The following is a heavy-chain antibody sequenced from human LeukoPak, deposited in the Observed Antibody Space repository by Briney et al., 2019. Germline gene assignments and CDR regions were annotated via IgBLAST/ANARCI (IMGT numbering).Heavy chain of an antibody. CDR2: ISYDGNNK. Sequence: PGGSLSPSCAASGFPVSSNYMSWVRQAPGKGLEWVAVISYDGNNKYYADSVKGRFTISRVNSKNTLYLHMNSLRPEDTAVYYCAKDRQYYGSGSYYNPDYWGQGTLVTVSS. D-gene: IGHD3-10*01. CDR1: GFPVSSNY. V-gene: IGHV3-30*18. CDR3: AKDRQYYGSGSYYNPDY. J-gene: IGHJ4*02.